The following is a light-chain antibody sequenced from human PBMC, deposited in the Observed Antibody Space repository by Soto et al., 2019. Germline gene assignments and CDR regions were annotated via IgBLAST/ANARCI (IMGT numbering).Light chain of an antibody. CDR3: TTGKSSLGAGF. V-gene: IGLV1-51*01. CDR2: DND. J-gene: IGLJ2*01. CDR1: SSNIGNNY. Sequence: QSVLTQPPSVSAAPGQKVTISCSGSSSNIGNNYVSWYQQLPGTAPKLLIYDNDKRPSGIPDRFSGSKSGTSATLGVTGPQGGEGADYNGTTGKSSLGAGFFGGGT.